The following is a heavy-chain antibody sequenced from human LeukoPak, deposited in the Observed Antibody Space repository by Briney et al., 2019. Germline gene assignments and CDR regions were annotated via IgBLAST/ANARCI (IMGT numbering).Heavy chain of an antibody. CDR2: ISAYNGNT. D-gene: IGHD4-23*01. J-gene: IGHJ4*02. CDR3: ARWGHRVYDYGGNSGDY. Sequence: ASVKVSCKASGYTFTSYGISWVRQAPGQGLEWMGWISAYNGNTNYAQKLQGRVTMTTDTSTSTAYMELRSLRSDDTAVYYCARWGHRVYDYGGNSGDYWGQGTLVTVSS. V-gene: IGHV1-18*01. CDR1: GYTFTSYG.